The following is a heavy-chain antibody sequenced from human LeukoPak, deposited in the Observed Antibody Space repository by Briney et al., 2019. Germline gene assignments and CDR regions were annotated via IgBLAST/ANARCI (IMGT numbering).Heavy chain of an antibody. CDR3: ARGIVGATSRVAFGY. CDR1: GFTFSSYA. V-gene: IGHV3-64*01. Sequence: GGSLRLSCAASGFTFSSYAMNWVRQAPGKGLEYVSAISSNGGSTYYANSVKGRFTISRDNSKNTLYLQMGSLRAEDMAVYYCARGIVGATSRVAFGYWGQGTLVTVSS. J-gene: IGHJ4*02. D-gene: IGHD1-26*01. CDR2: ISSNGGST.